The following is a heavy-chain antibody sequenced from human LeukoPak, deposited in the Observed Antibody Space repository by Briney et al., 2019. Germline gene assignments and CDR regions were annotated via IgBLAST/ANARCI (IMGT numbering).Heavy chain of an antibody. Sequence: ASVTVSFKASGYTFTSYGISWVRQAPGQGLGRMGWISAYNGNTNYAQKLQGRVTITTDTSKSTAYMEMKSLRSDDTAVYYCARHQGVGDRDYWGQGTLVTVSS. J-gene: IGHJ4*02. CDR3: ARHQGVGDRDY. V-gene: IGHV1-18*04. D-gene: IGHD3-3*01. CDR1: GYTFTSYG. CDR2: ISAYNGNT.